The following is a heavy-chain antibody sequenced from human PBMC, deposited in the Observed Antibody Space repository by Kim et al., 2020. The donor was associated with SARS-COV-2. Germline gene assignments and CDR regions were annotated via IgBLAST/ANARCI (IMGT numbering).Heavy chain of an antibody. CDR2: ISWNGGKI. D-gene: IGHD3-22*01. J-gene: IGHJ4*02. CDR1: GFTFDDYA. V-gene: IGHV3-9*01. Sequence: GGSLRLSCAASGFTFDDYAMHWVRQAPGKGLEWVSGISWNGGKIGYADSVKGRFTISRDNAKNSLYLQMNSLRAEDTALYYCAKGEYYYASSGYYWGEGTLVTVSS. CDR3: AKGEYYYASSGYY.